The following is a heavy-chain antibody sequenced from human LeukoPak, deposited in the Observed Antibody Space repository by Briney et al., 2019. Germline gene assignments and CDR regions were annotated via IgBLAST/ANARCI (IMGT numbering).Heavy chain of an antibody. Sequence: GGSLRLSCAASGFTFTSYAMSWVRQAPGKGLEWVSSLSGSGDSTYYTDSVKGRFTISRDNSKNTLYLQMNSLRAEDTALYYCANPLVQGVIGDYWGQGTLVTVSS. CDR1: GFTFTSYA. CDR3: ANPLVQGVIGDY. J-gene: IGHJ4*02. D-gene: IGHD3-10*01. CDR2: LSGSGDST. V-gene: IGHV3-23*01.